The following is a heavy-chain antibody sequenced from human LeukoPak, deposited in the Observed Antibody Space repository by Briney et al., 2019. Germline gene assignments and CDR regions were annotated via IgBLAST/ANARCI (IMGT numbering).Heavy chain of an antibody. D-gene: IGHD3-22*01. V-gene: IGHV1-2*02. CDR1: GYTFSDDY. CDR3: ARSRLTYYYDSSGDWDLDY. CDR2: INPNSGGT. Sequence: ASVKVSCKASGYTFSDDYMHWVRQAPGQGLEWMGWINPNSGGTNYAQKFQGRVTMTRDTSISTAYMELSRLRSDDTAVYYCARSRLTYYYDSSGDWDLDYWGQGTLVTVSS. J-gene: IGHJ4*02.